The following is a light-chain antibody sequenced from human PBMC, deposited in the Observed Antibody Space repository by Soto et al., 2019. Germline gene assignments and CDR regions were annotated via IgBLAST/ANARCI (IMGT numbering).Light chain of an antibody. CDR3: QQYGSIPRT. Sequence: EIVLTQSPATLSLSPGERATLSCRARQSISSDLAWYQQKPGQAPRLLIYDASNRATGIPARFSGSGSGTDFTLIISSLEPEDFAVYYCQQYGSIPRTFGRGTKVDI. CDR2: DAS. CDR1: QSISSD. V-gene: IGKV3-11*01. J-gene: IGKJ1*01.